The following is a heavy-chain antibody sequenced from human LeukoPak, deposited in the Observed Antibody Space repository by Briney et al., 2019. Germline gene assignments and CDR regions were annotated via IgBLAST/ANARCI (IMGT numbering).Heavy chain of an antibody. CDR1: GITFSNYG. J-gene: IGHJ4*02. V-gene: IGHV3-23*01. CDR2: ISDSGGRT. Sequence: GGSLRLSCAVSGITFSNYGMSWVRQAPGKGLGWVAGISDSGGRTNYADSVKGRFTISRDNPKNTLYLQMNSLRAEDTAVYFCAKRGVVIRVFLVGFHKEAYYFDSWGQGALVTVSS. CDR3: AKRGVVIRVFLVGFHKEAYYFDS. D-gene: IGHD3-10*01.